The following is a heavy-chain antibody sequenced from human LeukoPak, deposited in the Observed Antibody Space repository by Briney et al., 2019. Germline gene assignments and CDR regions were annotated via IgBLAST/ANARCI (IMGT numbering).Heavy chain of an antibody. J-gene: IGHJ4*02. CDR2: IIPIFGTA. D-gene: IGHD2-2*01. V-gene: IGHV1-69*05. CDR1: GGTFSSYA. Sequence: ASVKVSCKASGGTFSSYAISWVRQAPGQGLEWMGGIIPIFGTANYAQKFQGRVTMTRDTSTSTVYMELSSLRSEDTAVYYCARGGENIVVVPAAIWPVDYWGQGTLVTVSS. CDR3: ARGGENIVVVPAAIWPVDY.